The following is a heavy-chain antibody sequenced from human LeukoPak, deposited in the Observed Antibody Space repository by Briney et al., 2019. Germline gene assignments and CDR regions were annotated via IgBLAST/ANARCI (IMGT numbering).Heavy chain of an antibody. CDR1: GFTFSSYA. CDR2: INGSGGRT. J-gene: IGHJ3*01. V-gene: IGHV3-23*01. D-gene: IGHD1-26*01. CDR3: ARVIGWDEPFDL. Sequence: GGSLRLSCAASGFTFSSYAMSWVRQAPGKGLEWVSDINGSGGRTYYADSVKGRFTISRDNSKNTLYLQMNSLRVEDTAVYYCARVIGWDEPFDLWGHGTLVTVSS.